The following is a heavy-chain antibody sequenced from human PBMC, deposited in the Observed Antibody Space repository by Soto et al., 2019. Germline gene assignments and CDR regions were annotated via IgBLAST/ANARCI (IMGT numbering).Heavy chain of an antibody. CDR3: ARVLGYCSSTSCPYGMDV. D-gene: IGHD2-2*01. J-gene: IGHJ6*02. CDR1: GGSISSYY. CDR2: IYYSGST. Sequence: ETLSLTCTVSGGSISSYYWSWIRQPPGKGLEWIGYIYYSGSTNYNPSLKSRVTISVDTSKNQFSLKLSSVTAADTAVYYCARVLGYCSSTSCPYGMDVWGQGTTVTVSS. V-gene: IGHV4-59*01.